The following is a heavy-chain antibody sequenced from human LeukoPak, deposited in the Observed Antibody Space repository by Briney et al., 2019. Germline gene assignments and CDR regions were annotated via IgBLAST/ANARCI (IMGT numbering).Heavy chain of an antibody. D-gene: IGHD4-17*01. CDR3: ARRTVTALYFYYGLDV. V-gene: IGHV4-34*01. Sequence: SETLSLTCAVYGGSFSGYYWSWIRQPPGKGLEWIGEINHSGSTNYNPSLKSRVTISIDKSKNQFSLKLNSVTAADTAFYFCARRTVTALYFYYGLDVWGRGTTVTVSS. J-gene: IGHJ6*02. CDR1: GGSFSGYY. CDR2: INHSGST.